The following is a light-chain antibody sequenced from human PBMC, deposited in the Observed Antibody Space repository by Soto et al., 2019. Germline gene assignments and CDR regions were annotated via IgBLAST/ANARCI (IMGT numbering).Light chain of an antibody. J-gene: IGKJ4*01. CDR3: QHYENLPLT. CDR1: QDIKQY. Sequence: DIQMTQSPSSLPASVGDRITITCQASQDIKQYVNWYQQKPGKAPILLIFDGSRLEAGAPSRFSGSGFGTDFSFTISSLQPEDFATYYCQHYENLPLTFGGGTKVDIK. V-gene: IGKV1-33*01. CDR2: DGS.